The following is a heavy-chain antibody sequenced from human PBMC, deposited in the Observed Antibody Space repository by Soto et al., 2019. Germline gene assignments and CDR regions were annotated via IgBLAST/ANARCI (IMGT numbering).Heavy chain of an antibody. D-gene: IGHD3-22*01. CDR1: GFTFSSYG. CDR2: ISYDGSNK. V-gene: IGHV3-30*18. CDR3: AKNYYDSRPLYYFDY. Sequence: GGSLRLSCAASGFTFSSYGMHWVCQAPGKGLEWVAVISYDGSNKYYADSVKGRFTISRDNSKNTLYLQMNSLRAEDTAVYYCAKNYYDSRPLYYFDYWGQGTLVTVSS. J-gene: IGHJ4*02.